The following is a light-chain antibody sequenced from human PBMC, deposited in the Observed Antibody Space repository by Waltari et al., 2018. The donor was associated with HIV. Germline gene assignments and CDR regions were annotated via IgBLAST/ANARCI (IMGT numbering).Light chain of an antibody. V-gene: IGLV2-14*01. Sequence: QSALTQPASVSGSPGQSITISCTGTSSDVGGYNYVSWYQQHPGKAPKLMIYEVSNRPSGVSNRFSGSKSGNTASLTISGLQAEDEADYYCSSYRSSSTLGVFGTGTKVTVL. CDR3: SSYRSSSTLGV. CDR2: EVS. J-gene: IGLJ1*01. CDR1: SSDVGGYNY.